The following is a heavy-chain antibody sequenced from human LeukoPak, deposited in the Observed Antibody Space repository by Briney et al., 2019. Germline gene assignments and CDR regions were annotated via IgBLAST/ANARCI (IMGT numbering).Heavy chain of an antibody. Sequence: SETLSLTCTVSGGSISSYYWSWIRQPPGKGLEWIGYIYYSGSTNYNPSLKSRVTISVDTSKNQFSLRLSSVTAADTAVYYCARDTDPYTYWGQGTLVTVSS. J-gene: IGHJ4*02. CDR3: ARDTDPYTY. CDR2: IYYSGST. CDR1: GGSISSYY. V-gene: IGHV4-59*01.